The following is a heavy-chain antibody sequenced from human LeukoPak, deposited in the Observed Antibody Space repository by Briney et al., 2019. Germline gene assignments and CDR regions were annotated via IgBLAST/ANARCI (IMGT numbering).Heavy chain of an antibody. J-gene: IGHJ4*02. CDR2: ISSSSSYI. Sequence: GGSLRLSCAASGFTFSSYSMNWVRQAPGKGLEWVSSISSSSSYIYYADSVKGRFTISRDNAKNSLYLQMNSLRAEDTAVYYCASSYDFWSGSPSHFDYWGQGTLVTVSS. V-gene: IGHV3-21*01. CDR1: GFTFSSYS. D-gene: IGHD3-3*01. CDR3: ASSYDFWSGSPSHFDY.